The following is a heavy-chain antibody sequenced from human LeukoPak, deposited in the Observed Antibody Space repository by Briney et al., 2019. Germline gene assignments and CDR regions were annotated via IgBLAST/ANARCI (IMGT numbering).Heavy chain of an antibody. V-gene: IGHV3-30*18. CDR1: GFTFSSYG. CDR3: AKDGAYGSGSYPSY. J-gene: IGHJ4*02. Sequence: PGGSLRLSCAASGFTFSSYGMHWVRQAPGKGLEWVAVISYDGSNKYFADSVKGRFTISRGNSKNTLYLQMNSLRAEDTAVYYCAKDGAYGSGSYPSYWGQGTLVTVSS. CDR2: ISYDGSNK. D-gene: IGHD3-10*01.